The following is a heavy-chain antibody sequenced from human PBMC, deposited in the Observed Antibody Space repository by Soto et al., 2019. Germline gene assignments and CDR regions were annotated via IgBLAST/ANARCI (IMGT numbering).Heavy chain of an antibody. CDR3: ATSGIVLRYFDT. D-gene: IGHD3-9*01. Sequence: GASVKVSCKVSGYTLTELSMHWVRQAPGKGLEWMGGFDPEDGETIYAQKFQGRVTMTEDTSTDTAYMELSSLRSEDTAVYYCATSGIVLRYFDTWGQGTLVTVSS. CDR2: FDPEDGET. V-gene: IGHV1-24*01. J-gene: IGHJ4*02. CDR1: GYTLTELS.